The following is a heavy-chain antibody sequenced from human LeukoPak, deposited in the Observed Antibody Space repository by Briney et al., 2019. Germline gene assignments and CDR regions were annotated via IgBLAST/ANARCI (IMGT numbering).Heavy chain of an antibody. J-gene: IGHJ3*02. CDR3: ARGIVVGATAGEGFDI. CDR1: GFTFSTYS. CDR2: ISGSGSHI. V-gene: IGHV3-21*01. Sequence: GGSLRLSCAASGFTFSTYSMNWVRQAPGKGLEWVSSISGSGSHIYYADSGKGRFTISRDNAKNSLYLQMNSLRAEDTAVYYCARGIVVGATAGEGFDIWGQGTMVTVSS. D-gene: IGHD1-26*01.